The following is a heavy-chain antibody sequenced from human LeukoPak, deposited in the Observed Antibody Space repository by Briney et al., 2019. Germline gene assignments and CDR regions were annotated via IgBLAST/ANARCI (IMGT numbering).Heavy chain of an antibody. D-gene: IGHD3-22*01. V-gene: IGHV3-48*03. Sequence: GGSLRLSCAASGFTFSSYEMNWVRQAPGKGLEWVSYISSSGSTIYYADSVKGRFTISRDNAKNSLYLQMNSLRAEDTAIYFCAKVHQIVVVIRDAFDIWGQGTMVTVSS. CDR1: GFTFSSYE. CDR3: AKVHQIVVVIRDAFDI. CDR2: ISSSGSTI. J-gene: IGHJ3*02.